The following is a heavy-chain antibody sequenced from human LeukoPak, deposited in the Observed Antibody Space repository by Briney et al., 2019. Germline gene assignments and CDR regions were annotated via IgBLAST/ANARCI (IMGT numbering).Heavy chain of an antibody. CDR3: AKTWSGSYLDY. CDR1: GFSFSSYW. Sequence: GGSLTLSCAASGFSFSSYWMSWVRQAPGKGLEWVANIKQDGSEKLYVESVKGRFTISRDNAKNSLYLQMNSLRAEDTAMYYCAKTWSGSYLDYWGLGTLVTVSA. J-gene: IGHJ4*02. CDR2: IKQDGSEK. V-gene: IGHV3-7*05. D-gene: IGHD3-3*01.